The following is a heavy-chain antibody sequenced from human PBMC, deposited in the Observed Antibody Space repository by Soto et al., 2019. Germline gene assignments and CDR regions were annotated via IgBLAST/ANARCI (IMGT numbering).Heavy chain of an antibody. Sequence: ASETHSLTCTVSGGSISSGGYYWSWIRQHPGKGLEWIGYTYYSGSTYYNPSLKSRVTISVDTSKNQFSLKLSSVTAADTAVYCCAVLGAYCSSTSCHHYGMDVWGQGTTVTVSS. CDR3: AVLGAYCSSTSCHHYGMDV. D-gene: IGHD2-2*01. CDR1: GGSISSGGYY. CDR2: TYYSGST. J-gene: IGHJ6*02. V-gene: IGHV4-31*03.